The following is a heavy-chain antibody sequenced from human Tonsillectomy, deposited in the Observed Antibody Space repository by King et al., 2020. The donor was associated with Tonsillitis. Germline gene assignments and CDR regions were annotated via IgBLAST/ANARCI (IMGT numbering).Heavy chain of an antibody. Sequence: EVQLVQSGAEVKKPGESLRISCKGSGYSFRSYWISWMRQMPGKGLEWMGSIDPSDSYTDYSPSFQGHVTIAADKSIKTAYLQWRSLQVSDTAMYFCAIHLGYCVDDHCRRYDSWGQGTLVTVSS. D-gene: IGHD2-21*01. V-gene: IGHV5-10-1*03. CDR1: GYSFRSYW. J-gene: IGHJ5*01. CDR2: IDPSDSYT. CDR3: AIHLGYCVDDHCRRYDS.